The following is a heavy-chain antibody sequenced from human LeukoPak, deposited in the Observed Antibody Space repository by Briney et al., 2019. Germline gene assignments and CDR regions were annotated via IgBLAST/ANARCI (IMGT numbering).Heavy chain of an antibody. CDR1: GYTFTSYA. D-gene: IGHD2-15*01. Sequence: ASVKVSCKASGYTFTSYAMHSVRQAPGQRLEWMGWINAGNGNTKYSQKFQGRVTITTDTSASTAYMELSSLRSEDTAVYYCAIVVVAAYHQYFQHWGQGTLVTVSS. CDR2: INAGNGNT. J-gene: IGHJ1*01. V-gene: IGHV1-3*01. CDR3: AIVVVAAYHQYFQH.